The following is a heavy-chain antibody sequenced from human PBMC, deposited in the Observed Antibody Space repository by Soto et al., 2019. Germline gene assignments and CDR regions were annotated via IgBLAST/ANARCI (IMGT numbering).Heavy chain of an antibody. CDR2: ISSDGSNK. D-gene: IGHD6-19*01. V-gene: IGHV3-30*18. CDR3: AKDWYPSGRSSHFDY. Sequence: QVQLVESGGGVVQPGRSLRLSCAASGFTFSSYGMPWVRQAPGKGLEWVAVISSDGSNKYYADSVKGRFTISRDNSKNTLYLQMNSLRVEDTAVYYCAKDWYPSGRSSHFDYWGQGTLVTVSS. CDR1: GFTFSSYG. J-gene: IGHJ4*02.